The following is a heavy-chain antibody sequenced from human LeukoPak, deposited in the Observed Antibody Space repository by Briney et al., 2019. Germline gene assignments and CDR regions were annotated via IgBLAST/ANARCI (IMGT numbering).Heavy chain of an antibody. J-gene: IGHJ4*02. Sequence: GASVTVSCKASGYTFTSNYIHWVRQAPGQGLEWMGMIYPRDGSISYAQKFQGRVTVTRDTPTSTVHMELSGLRSEDTAVYYCARDQEGFDYWGQGTLVTVSS. CDR2: IYPRDGSI. V-gene: IGHV1-46*01. CDR1: GYTFTSNY. CDR3: ARDQEGFDY.